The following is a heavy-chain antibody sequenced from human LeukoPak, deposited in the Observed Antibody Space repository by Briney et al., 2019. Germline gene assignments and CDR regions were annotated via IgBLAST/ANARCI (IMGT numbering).Heavy chain of an antibody. Sequence: AGGSLRLSCAASGFTFIDYDKHWVRQVIGNGLEWVSAIGIRGDTHYSGSVKGRFTISRENAESSLYLQMNSLRAEDTAVYYCARGGIQVSGIDEFDYWGQGTLVTVSS. CDR3: ARGGIQVSGIDEFDY. CDR2: IGIRGDT. V-gene: IGHV3-13*01. J-gene: IGHJ4*02. D-gene: IGHD6-19*01. CDR1: GFTFIDYD.